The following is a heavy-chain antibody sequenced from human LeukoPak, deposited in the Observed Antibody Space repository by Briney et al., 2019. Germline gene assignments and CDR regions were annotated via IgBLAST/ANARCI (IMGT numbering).Heavy chain of an antibody. CDR2: IYYSGST. Sequence: SETLSLTCTVSGGSISSSSYYWGWIRQPPGKGLEWIGSIYYSGSTYYNPSLKSRVTISVDTSKNQFSLKLSSVTAADTAVYYCARDESYYDFWSGYYQNWFDPWGQGTLVTVSS. CDR1: GGSISSSSYY. J-gene: IGHJ5*02. V-gene: IGHV4-39*02. D-gene: IGHD3-3*01. CDR3: ARDESYYDFWSGYYQNWFDP.